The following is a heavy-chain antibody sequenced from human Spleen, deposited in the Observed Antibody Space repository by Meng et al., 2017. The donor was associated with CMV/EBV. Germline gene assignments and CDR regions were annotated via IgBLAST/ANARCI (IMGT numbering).Heavy chain of an antibody. CDR2: IYTSGST. J-gene: IGHJ4*02. Sequence: VQRQREGSGLLTPQETLSLPATFAGGSTSSYNWSWIRRAAGKVVEWIGRIYTSGSTDYHPSLKSRVTMSVDTSKDQFSLKLRSVTAADTAVYYCAREVAAAGTVYWGQGTLVTVSS. CDR1: GGSTSSYN. D-gene: IGHD6-13*01. CDR3: AREVAAAGTVY. V-gene: IGHV4-4*07.